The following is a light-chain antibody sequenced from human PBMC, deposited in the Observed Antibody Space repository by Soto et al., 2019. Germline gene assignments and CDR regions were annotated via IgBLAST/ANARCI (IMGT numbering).Light chain of an antibody. Sequence: EIVMTQSPATLSVSPGERATLSCRASQSVRNNLAWYQQKPGQAPRLLIYGASTRATGIPARFSGSGSGTEFTLTISSLQSEDFAVYYCQQNNNWPPVFGGGIKVEI. CDR3: QQNNNWPPV. V-gene: IGKV3-15*01. CDR1: QSVRNN. CDR2: GAS. J-gene: IGKJ4*01.